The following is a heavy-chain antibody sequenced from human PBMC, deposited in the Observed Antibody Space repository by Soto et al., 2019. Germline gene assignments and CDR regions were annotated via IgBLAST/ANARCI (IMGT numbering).Heavy chain of an antibody. V-gene: IGHV4-31*02. J-gene: IGHJ4*02. CDR3: AAKTHHDDLGDYRAAFDN. CDR1: GGCLTSDGHY. Sequence: PSDSMSLTICVFGGCLTSDGHYWCSLCQGPGKGLEWHGYIYSSSSSDYNPSLKSRPTINVDTSKTQFSLMLISLTDADTPVYFCAAKTHHDDLGDYRAAFDNWGQGTLVTVS. D-gene: IGHD4-17*01. CDR2: IYSSSSS.